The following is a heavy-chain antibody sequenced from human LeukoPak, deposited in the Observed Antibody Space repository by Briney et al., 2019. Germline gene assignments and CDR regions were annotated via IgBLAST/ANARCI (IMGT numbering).Heavy chain of an antibody. D-gene: IGHD1-1*01. Sequence: GGSLRLSCAASGFIFADYHMHWVRQAPGKSLEWVSIIEWTGSKTSYAASVKGRFTISRDNSKNSLYLQMNSLGPEDTALYYCAKDKLGSIDYWGQGTLVTVSS. J-gene: IGHJ4*02. CDR2: IEWTGSKT. CDR1: GFIFADYH. V-gene: IGHV3-43*01. CDR3: AKDKLGSIDY.